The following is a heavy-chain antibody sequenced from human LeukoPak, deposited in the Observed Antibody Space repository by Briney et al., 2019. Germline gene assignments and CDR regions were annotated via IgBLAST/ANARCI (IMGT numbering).Heavy chain of an antibody. CDR2: TRSKPYGGTT. D-gene: IGHD1-26*01. J-gene: IGHJ4*02. Sequence: GGSLRLSCTTSGFTFGDYAMSWFRQAPGKGLEWVGFTRSKPYGGTTEYAASVKGRFTISRDDSKTIAYLQMNSLKTEDTAVYYCTRNLYYSGNYYYFDYWGQGTLVTVSS. CDR3: TRNLYYSGNYYYFDY. CDR1: GFTFGDYA. V-gene: IGHV3-49*03.